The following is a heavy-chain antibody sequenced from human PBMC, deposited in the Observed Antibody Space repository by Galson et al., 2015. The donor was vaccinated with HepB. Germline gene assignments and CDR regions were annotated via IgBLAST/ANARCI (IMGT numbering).Heavy chain of an antibody. Sequence: SVKVSCKASGYIFTNYAIQWVRRAPGQRLEWMGWINAGNGNTKYSQKFQGRVTITRDTSASTAYMELSSLRSEDTAVYYCAGGEVYYYDSSGYLDAFDIWGQGTMVTVSS. D-gene: IGHD3-22*01. V-gene: IGHV1-3*01. CDR3: AGGEVYYYDSSGYLDAFDI. J-gene: IGHJ3*02. CDR1: GYIFTNYA. CDR2: INAGNGNT.